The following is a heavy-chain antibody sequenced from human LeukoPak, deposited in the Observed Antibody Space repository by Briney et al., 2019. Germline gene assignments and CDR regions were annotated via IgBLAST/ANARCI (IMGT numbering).Heavy chain of an antibody. D-gene: IGHD4/OR15-4a*01. CDR3: ARLNDDYGVGGYCFDY. CDR2: IYYTGST. V-gene: IGHV4-39*01. Sequence: SETLSLTCTVSGVSVSSSSYYWGWIRQPPEKGLEWIGSIYYTGSTYYNPSLKSRVSIFVDTSKNQFSLKVTSVTAADTAVYYCARLNDDYGVGGYCFDYWGQGTLVTVSS. J-gene: IGHJ4*02. CDR1: GVSVSSSSYY.